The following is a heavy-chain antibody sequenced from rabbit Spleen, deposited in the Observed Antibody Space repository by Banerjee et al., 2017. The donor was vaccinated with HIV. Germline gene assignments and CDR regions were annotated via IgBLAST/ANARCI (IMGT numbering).Heavy chain of an antibody. D-gene: IGHD6-1*01. CDR2: IWTGSSGGT. V-gene: IGHV1S40*01. CDR3: ARDLGDGAADDLNF. J-gene: IGHJ4*01. Sequence: QSLEESGGDLVKPGASLTLTCTASGIDFSSSYWMCWVRQAPGKGLELIACIWTGSSGGTYYASWAKGRFTISKTSSTTVTLQMTSLTAADTATYFCARDLGDGAADDLNFWGPGTLVTVS. CDR1: GIDFSSSYW.